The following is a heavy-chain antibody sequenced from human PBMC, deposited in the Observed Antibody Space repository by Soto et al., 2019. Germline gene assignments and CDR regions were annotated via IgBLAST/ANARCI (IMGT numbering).Heavy chain of an antibody. J-gene: IGHJ4*02. Sequence: APLKASCKGSGYTFSGYYMHWVRQAPGQGLEWMGWINPNSGGTNYAQKFQGRVTMTRDTSISTAYMELSRLRSDDTAVYYCAREAHSSGYYYFDYWGQGTLVTVSS. CDR2: INPNSGGT. D-gene: IGHD3-22*01. CDR3: AREAHSSGYYYFDY. V-gene: IGHV1-2*02. CDR1: GYTFSGYY.